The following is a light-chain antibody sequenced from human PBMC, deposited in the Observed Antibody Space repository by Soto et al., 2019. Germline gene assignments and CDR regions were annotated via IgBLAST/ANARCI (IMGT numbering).Light chain of an antibody. Sequence: DIQMTQSPSTLSASVGDRVTITCRASQSISSWLAWYQQKPGKAPKLLIYKASSLESGVPSRFSGRGSVTEFTLTISSLQPDDFATYFCQQYSGYPFTFGPGTKVDIK. V-gene: IGKV1-5*03. J-gene: IGKJ3*01. CDR2: KAS. CDR1: QSISSW. CDR3: QQYSGYPFT.